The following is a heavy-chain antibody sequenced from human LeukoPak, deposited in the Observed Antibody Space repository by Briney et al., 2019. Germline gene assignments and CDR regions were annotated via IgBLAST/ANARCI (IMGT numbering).Heavy chain of an antibody. CDR1: GFTFSSYA. J-gene: IGHJ4*02. D-gene: IGHD4-17*01. CDR3: AKDSTVTSLGY. CDR2: ISGSGGST. Sequence: GGSLRLSCAASGFTFSSYAMSWVRQAPGKGLGWVSAISGSGGSTYYADSVKGRFTISRDNSKNTLYLQMNSLRAEDTAVYYCAKDSTVTSLGYWGQGTLVTVSS. V-gene: IGHV3-23*01.